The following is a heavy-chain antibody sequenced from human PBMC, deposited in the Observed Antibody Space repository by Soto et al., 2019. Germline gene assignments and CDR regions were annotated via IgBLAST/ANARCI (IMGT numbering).Heavy chain of an antibody. J-gene: IGHJ4*02. CDR3: AREGGGYYFDY. CDR1: GFTFSTYA. D-gene: IGHD3-16*01. Sequence: EVQLVESGGGLVQPGGSLRLSFAASGFTFSTYAWNWFRQAPGKGLEYVSAISSNGGGTYYANSVKGRFTISRDNSKNTLYLQMGSLRAEDMAVYYCAREGGGYYFDYWGQGTLVTVSS. V-gene: IGHV3-64*01. CDR2: ISSNGGGT.